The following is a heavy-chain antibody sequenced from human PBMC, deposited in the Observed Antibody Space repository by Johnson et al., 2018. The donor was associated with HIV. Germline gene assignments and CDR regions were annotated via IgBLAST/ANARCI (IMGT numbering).Heavy chain of an antibody. V-gene: IGHV3-20*04. CDR2: INWNGGST. CDR3: AKDMGRYSSSSAAFDI. Sequence: VQLVESGGGVVRPGGSLRLSCAASGLKFDDYGMSWVRQAPGKGLEWVSGINWNGGSTGYADSVKGRFTISRDNANNSLYLQMNSLRAEDTAVYYCAKDMGRYSSSSAAFDIWGQGTMVIVSS. CDR1: GLKFDDYG. J-gene: IGHJ3*02. D-gene: IGHD6-6*01.